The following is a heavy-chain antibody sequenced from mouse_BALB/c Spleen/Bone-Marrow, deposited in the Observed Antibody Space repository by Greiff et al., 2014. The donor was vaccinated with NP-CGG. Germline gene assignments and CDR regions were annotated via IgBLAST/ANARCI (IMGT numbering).Heavy chain of an antibody. CDR1: GSTFSSYG. D-gene: IGHD1-1*01. J-gene: IGHJ3*01. Sequence: DVMLVESGGGLVQPGRSLKLSCAASGSTFSSYGMSWVRQTPDKRLDLVATINSNGGSTYYPDSLKGRFTISRDNAKNTLYLQMSSLKSEDTAMYYCARVYYYGPRGDWFAHWGQGTLVTVSA. CDR2: INSNGGST. V-gene: IGHV5-6-3*01. CDR3: ARVYYYGPRGDWFAH.